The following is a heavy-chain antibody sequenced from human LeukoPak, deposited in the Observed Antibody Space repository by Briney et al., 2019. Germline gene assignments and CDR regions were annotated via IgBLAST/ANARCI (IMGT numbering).Heavy chain of an antibody. J-gene: IGHJ4*02. CDR3: GYGGNSVDY. D-gene: IGHD4-23*01. CDR2: ISAYNGNT. Sequence: GASVKVSCKASGYAFTCCGISWVRQAPGQGLEWMGWISAYNGNTNYAQKLQGRVTMTTDTSTSTAYMELRILRSDDTAVYYCGYGGNSVDYWGQGTLVTVSS. V-gene: IGHV1-18*01. CDR1: GYAFTCCG.